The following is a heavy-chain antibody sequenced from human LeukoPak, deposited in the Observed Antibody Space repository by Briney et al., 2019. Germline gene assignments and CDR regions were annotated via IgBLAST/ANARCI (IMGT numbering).Heavy chain of an antibody. D-gene: IGHD2-15*01. Sequence: SETLSLTCTVSGGSISSYYWSWIRQPPGKGLEWIGYIYYSGSTNYDPSLKSRVTISVDTSKNQFSLKLSSVTAADTAVYYCARDQRYCSGGSCYYYGMDVWGQGTTVTVSS. CDR3: ARDQRYCSGGSCYYYGMDV. CDR1: GGSISSYY. CDR2: IYYSGST. J-gene: IGHJ6*02. V-gene: IGHV4-59*01.